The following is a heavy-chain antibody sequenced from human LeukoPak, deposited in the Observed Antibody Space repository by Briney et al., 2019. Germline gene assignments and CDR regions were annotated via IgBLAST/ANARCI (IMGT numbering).Heavy chain of an antibody. CDR3: AKDFQKWELRGFDY. CDR1: GFTFSSYE. V-gene: IGHV3-48*03. J-gene: IGHJ4*02. Sequence: GGSLRLSCAASGFTFSSYEMNWVRQAPGKGLEWVSYISSSGSTIYYADSVKGRFTISRDNAKNSLYLQMNSLRAEDMALYYCAKDFQKWELRGFDYWGQGTLVTVSS. D-gene: IGHD1-26*01. CDR2: ISSSGSTI.